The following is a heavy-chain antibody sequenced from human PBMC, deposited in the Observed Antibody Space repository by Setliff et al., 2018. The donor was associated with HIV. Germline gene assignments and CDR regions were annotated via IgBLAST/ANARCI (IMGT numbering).Heavy chain of an antibody. D-gene: IGHD3-10*01. CDR1: GFTFSTYA. CDR2: INSNGGSA. V-gene: IGHV3-64*01. Sequence: GGSLRLSCAASGFTFSTYAIHWDRQAPGKGLQYVSAINSNGGSAFYANFVKGRFTISRDNSKNTLYLQMGSLRPEDMAVYYCARAEQRYYGSGKGYYFDYWGPGTLVTVSS. CDR3: ARAEQRYYGSGKGYYFDY. J-gene: IGHJ4*02.